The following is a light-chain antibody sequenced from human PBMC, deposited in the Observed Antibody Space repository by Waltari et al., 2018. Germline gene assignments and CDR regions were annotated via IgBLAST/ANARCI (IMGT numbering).Light chain of an antibody. CDR3: CSYAGYYTV. Sequence: QSALTQPRSVSGSPGQSVTIPCTGTSSDVGGSNFFSWYQQYPGKAPKLVIYDVNKRPSGVPDRFSGSKSGNTASLIISGLQTEDEADYYCCSYAGYYTVFGGGTKVAVL. CDR2: DVN. CDR1: SSDVGGSNF. V-gene: IGLV2-11*01. J-gene: IGLJ3*02.